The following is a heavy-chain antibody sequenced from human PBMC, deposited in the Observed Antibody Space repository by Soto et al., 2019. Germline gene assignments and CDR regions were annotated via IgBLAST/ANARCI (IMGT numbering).Heavy chain of an antibody. D-gene: IGHD2-15*01. CDR1: GFTFSSYD. CDR2: IGTAGDT. J-gene: IGHJ5*02. CDR3: ARGQRDCSGGSCYWNWFDP. Sequence: EVQLVESGGGLVQPGGSLRLSCAASGFTFSSYDMHWVRQATGKGLEWVSAIGTAGDTYYPGSVKGRFTLSRENAKNSLYLQMNSLRAGDTAVYYCARGQRDCSGGSCYWNWFDPWGQGTLITVSS. V-gene: IGHV3-13*01.